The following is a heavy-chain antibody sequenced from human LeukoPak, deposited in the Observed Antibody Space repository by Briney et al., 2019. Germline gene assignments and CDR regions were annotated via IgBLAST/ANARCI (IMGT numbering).Heavy chain of an antibody. V-gene: IGHV5-51*01. Sequence: GASLNTSCKGSGYSFTSYWIRWVRQLPAKGLECMGIIYPGVSDTRYRPSFQGQVTISADKSISPAYLPWSSLKASDTAMCYCARQRYGGQRPLVTVS. CDR1: GYSFTSYW. CDR3: ARQRY. CDR2: IYPGVSDT. J-gene: IGHJ4*02.